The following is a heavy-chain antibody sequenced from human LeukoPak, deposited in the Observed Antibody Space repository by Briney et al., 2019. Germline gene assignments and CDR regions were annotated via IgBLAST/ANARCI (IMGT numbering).Heavy chain of an antibody. CDR1: GYTFTSYY. CDR2: INPSGGST. V-gene: IGHV1-46*01. J-gene: IGHJ4*02. CDR3: ATTPARWLQPQYYFDY. Sequence: ASVKVSCKASGYTFTSYYMHWVRQAPGQGLGWMGIINPSGGSTSYAQKFQGRVTMTRDTSTSTVYMELSSLRSEDTAVYYCATTPARWLQPQYYFDYWGQGTLVTVSS. D-gene: IGHD5-24*01.